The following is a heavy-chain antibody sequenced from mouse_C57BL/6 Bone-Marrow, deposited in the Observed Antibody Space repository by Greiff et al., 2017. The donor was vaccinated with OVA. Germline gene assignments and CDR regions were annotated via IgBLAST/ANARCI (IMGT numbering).Heavy chain of an antibody. V-gene: IGHV2-9-1*01. D-gene: IGHD3-2*02. CDR3: ARKSSGYDYFDY. CDR2: IWPGGGT. Sequence: QVQLKESGPGLVAPSQSLSITCTVSGFSLTSYAISWVRQPPGKGLEWLGVIWPGGGTNYNSALKSRLSISKDNSKSQVCLKMNSRQTDDTARYYCARKSSGYDYFDYWGQGTTLTVSS. CDR1: GFSLTSYA. J-gene: IGHJ2*01.